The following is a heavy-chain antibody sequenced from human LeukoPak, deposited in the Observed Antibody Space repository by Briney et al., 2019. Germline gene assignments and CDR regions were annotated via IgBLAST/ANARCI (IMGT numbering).Heavy chain of an antibody. D-gene: IGHD5-18*01. V-gene: IGHV3-48*01. CDR3: ATYPGYTYEVEAPRTARGY. J-gene: IGHJ4*02. CDR1: WFSFSYYN. CDR2: ISNTSTSI. Sequence: GGSLRLSCSASWFSFSYYNMNWVRQAPAKGLEGGSYISNTSTSIYYADSLMGRFSISRDKNSLYLQMNSLRADDTAVYYCATYPGYTYEVEAPRTARGYWGQGTLVTV.